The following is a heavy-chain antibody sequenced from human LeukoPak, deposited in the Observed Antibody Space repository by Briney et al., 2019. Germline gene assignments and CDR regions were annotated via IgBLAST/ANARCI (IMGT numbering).Heavy chain of an antibody. CDR1: GFTFNKYA. V-gene: IGHV3-23*01. CDR3: AKAFRIVGIGNPDDAFDV. D-gene: IGHD1-26*01. Sequence: GGSLRLSCAASGFTFNKYAMNWVRQPPGKGLEWVSSIAGTGGSTYYADSVKGRFTLSRDNSENTLYLQLNSLRAEDSGIYYCAKAFRIVGIGNPDDAFDVWGQGTVVSVS. J-gene: IGHJ3*01. CDR2: IAGTGGST.